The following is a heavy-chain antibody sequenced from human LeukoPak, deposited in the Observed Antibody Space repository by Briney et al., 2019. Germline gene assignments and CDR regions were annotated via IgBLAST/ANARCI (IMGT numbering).Heavy chain of an antibody. CDR1: GVSISSGSYY. CDR3: AREKWELRQSAFDI. V-gene: IGHV4-61*02. D-gene: IGHD1-26*01. CDR2: IYTSGST. Sequence: SETLSLTCTVSGVSISSGSYYWSWIRQPAGKGLEWIGRIYTSGSTNYNPSLKSRVTISVDTSKNQFSLKLSSVTAADTAVYYCAREKWELRQSAFDIWGQGTMVTVSS. J-gene: IGHJ3*02.